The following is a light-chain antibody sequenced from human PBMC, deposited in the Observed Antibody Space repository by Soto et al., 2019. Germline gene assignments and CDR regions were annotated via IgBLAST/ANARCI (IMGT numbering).Light chain of an antibody. J-gene: IGKJ1*01. CDR1: QSISGS. CDR3: QQYNGYWT. Sequence: DIQMTQSPSTLSASVGDRVTITCRASQSISGSLAWYQQKPGKAPKLLIYEASNLKSGVPSRFSGSGSGTVYPLTISSLQPDDSASYYCQQYNGYWTFGQGTRVEIK. CDR2: EAS. V-gene: IGKV1-5*03.